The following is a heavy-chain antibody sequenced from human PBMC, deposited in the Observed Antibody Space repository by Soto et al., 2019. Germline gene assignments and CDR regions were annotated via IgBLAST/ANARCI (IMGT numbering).Heavy chain of an antibody. Sequence: QITLTESGPTLVKPTQTLTLTCTFSGFSLRTSEVGVGWIRQPPGKALEWLALIYWDDDKRYSPSLKSRLTIPKDTSKNQVVLTMTNMDPADTATYYCAHRFDWYYFNYWGRGTVVTVSS. CDR3: AHRFDWYYFNY. D-gene: IGHD3-9*01. V-gene: IGHV2-5*02. J-gene: IGHJ4*02. CDR1: GFSLRTSEVG. CDR2: IYWDDDK.